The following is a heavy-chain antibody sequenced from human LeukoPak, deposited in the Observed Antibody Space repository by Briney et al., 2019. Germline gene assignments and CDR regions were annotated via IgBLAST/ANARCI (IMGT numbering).Heavy chain of an antibody. Sequence: SVKVSCKASGGTFSSYAISWVRQAPGQGLEWMGRITPILGIANYAQKFQGRVTITADKSTSTAYMELSSLRSEDTAVYYCARDSSSAIGWFDPWGQGTLVTVSS. CDR2: ITPILGIA. J-gene: IGHJ5*02. V-gene: IGHV1-69*04. D-gene: IGHD2-21*01. CDR1: GGTFSSYA. CDR3: ARDSSSAIGWFDP.